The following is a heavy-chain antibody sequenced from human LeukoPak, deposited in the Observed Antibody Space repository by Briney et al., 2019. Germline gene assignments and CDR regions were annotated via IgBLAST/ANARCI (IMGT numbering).Heavy chain of an antibody. D-gene: IGHD1-26*01. CDR1: GSGFTFGNFG. CDR3: AKWVGGVGSFDY. CDR2: ISSVSNAI. J-gene: IGHJ4*02. V-gene: IGHV3-48*04. Sequence: GGSLRLSCEASGSGFTFGNFGMSWVRQAPGKGLEWVAYISSVSNAIYYADSVKGRFIISRDNAKKSLYLQMNSLRAEDTAVYYCAKWVGGVGSFDYWGQGTLVTVSS.